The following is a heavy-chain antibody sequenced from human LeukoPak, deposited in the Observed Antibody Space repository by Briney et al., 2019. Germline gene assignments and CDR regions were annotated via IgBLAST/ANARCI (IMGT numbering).Heavy chain of an antibody. Sequence: ASVKVSCKTSGYTFTSYGITWVRQAAGQGLEWMGWISAYSGNTNSAQKFQDRVTMTTDTSTSTAYMELRSLTSDDTAVYYCARGSRATVLDYWGQGTLLTVSS. CDR1: GYTFTSYG. J-gene: IGHJ4*02. V-gene: IGHV1-18*01. CDR2: ISAYSGNT. D-gene: IGHD4-17*01. CDR3: ARGSRATVLDY.